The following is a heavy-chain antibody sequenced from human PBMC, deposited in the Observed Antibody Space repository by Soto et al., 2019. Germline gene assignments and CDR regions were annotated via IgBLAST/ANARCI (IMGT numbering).Heavy chain of an antibody. CDR2: LYTSGTT. CDR3: ARVGGTGYYWYFDY. D-gene: IGHD1-20*01. V-gene: IGHV4-4*07. J-gene: IGHJ4*01. CDR1: GDSISGYY. Sequence: SETLSLTCTVSGDSISGYYWSWIRQPAGQALECIGRLYTSGTTNYNPSLRSRVTMSVDTSKDQFSLELSSVTAADTAVYYCARVGGTGYYWYFDYWGHGILVTVSS.